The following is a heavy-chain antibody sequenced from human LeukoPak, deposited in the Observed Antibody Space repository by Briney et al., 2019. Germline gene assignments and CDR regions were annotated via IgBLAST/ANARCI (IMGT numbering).Heavy chain of an antibody. CDR1: GFTFRSYT. J-gene: IGHJ4*02. D-gene: IGHD5-18*01. CDR3: VKERYGYAFDY. V-gene: IGHV3-64D*09. Sequence: GGSLRLSCAASGFTFRSYTMHWVRQAPGKGLECVSYVSTTGGSTYYADSVKGRFTISRDNSRNTLYLQMSSLRTDDTAVYYCVKERYGYAFDYWGQGTLVTVSS. CDR2: VSTTGGST.